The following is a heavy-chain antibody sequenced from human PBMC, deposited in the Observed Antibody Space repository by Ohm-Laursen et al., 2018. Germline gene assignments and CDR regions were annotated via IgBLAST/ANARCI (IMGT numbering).Heavy chain of an antibody. Sequence: SLRLSCSASGFTFSSYAMSWVRQAPGKGLEWVSSISGSGGSTYYADSVKGRFTISRDNSKNTLYLQMNSLRAEDTAVYYCARAYSSSWDDAFDIWGQGTMVTVSS. V-gene: IGHV3-23*01. D-gene: IGHD6-13*01. CDR1: GFTFSSYA. J-gene: IGHJ3*02. CDR2: ISGSGGST. CDR3: ARAYSSSWDDAFDI.